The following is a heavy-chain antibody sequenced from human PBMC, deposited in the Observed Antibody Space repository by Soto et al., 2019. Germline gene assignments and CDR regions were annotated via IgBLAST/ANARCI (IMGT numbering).Heavy chain of an antibody. CDR3: AKVPSGNYYYYMDV. D-gene: IGHD3-3*01. Sequence: GGSLRLSCAASGFTFSSYGMHWVRQAPGKGLEWVAVISYDGSNKYYADSVKGRFTISRDNSKNTLYLQMNSLRAEDTAVYYCAKVPSGNYYYYMDVWGKGTTVTVSS. J-gene: IGHJ6*03. CDR2: ISYDGSNK. V-gene: IGHV3-30*18. CDR1: GFTFSSYG.